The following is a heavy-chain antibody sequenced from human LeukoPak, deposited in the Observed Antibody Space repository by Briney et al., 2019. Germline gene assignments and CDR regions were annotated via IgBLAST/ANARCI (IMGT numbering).Heavy chain of an antibody. D-gene: IGHD2-2*01. V-gene: IGHV1-2*02. J-gene: IGHJ4*02. CDR3: ARGEQYQLLRGDY. CDR1: GYTFTGYY. CDR2: INPNSGGT. Sequence: ASVKVSCKASGYTFTGYYMHWVRQAPGQGLEWMGWINPNSGGTNYAQKFQGRVTMTRDTSTSTAYMELSRLRSDDTAVYYCARGEQYQLLRGDYWGQGTLVTVSS.